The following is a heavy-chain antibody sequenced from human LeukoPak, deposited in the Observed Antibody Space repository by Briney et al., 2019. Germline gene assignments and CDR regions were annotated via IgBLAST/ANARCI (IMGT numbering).Heavy chain of an antibody. D-gene: IGHD6-19*01. Sequence: GASVKVSCKASGYTFTGYYMHWVRQAPGQGLEWMGWINPNSGGTNYAQKFQGRVTMTRDTSISTAYMELSRLRSDDTAVYYCARVTRYVIAVAETVSGLVWGQGTLVSVPS. V-gene: IGHV1-2*02. J-gene: IGHJ4*02. CDR1: GYTFTGYY. CDR2: INPNSGGT. CDR3: ARVTRYVIAVAETVSGLV.